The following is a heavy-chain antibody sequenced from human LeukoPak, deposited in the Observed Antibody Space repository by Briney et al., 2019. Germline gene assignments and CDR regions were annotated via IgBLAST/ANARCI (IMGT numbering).Heavy chain of an antibody. CDR3: TRDQTPYY. J-gene: IGHJ4*02. Sequence: PGGSLRLSCAASGFTFSGSAIHWVRQAPGKGLEWVGFIRSKIYGGTPEYAASVKGRFTISRDDSKGIAYLQMNSLKTEDTAVYYCTRDQTPYYWGQGTLVTVSS. CDR2: IRSKIYGGTP. V-gene: IGHV3-49*04. CDR1: GFTFSGSA.